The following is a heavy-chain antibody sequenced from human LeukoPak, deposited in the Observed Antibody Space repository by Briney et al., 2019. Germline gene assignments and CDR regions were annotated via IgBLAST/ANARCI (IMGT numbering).Heavy chain of an antibody. V-gene: IGHV4-34*01. CDR3: ARKLVLRYSRGYFDY. J-gene: IGHJ4*02. CDR1: GGSFSGYY. CDR2: VNHSGST. D-gene: IGHD3-9*01. Sequence: SETLSLTCAVYGGSFSGYYWSWIRQPPGKGLEWIGEVNHSGSTNYNPSLKSRVTISVDTSKNQFSLKLSSVTAADTAVYYCARKLVLRYSRGYFDYWGQGTLVTVSS.